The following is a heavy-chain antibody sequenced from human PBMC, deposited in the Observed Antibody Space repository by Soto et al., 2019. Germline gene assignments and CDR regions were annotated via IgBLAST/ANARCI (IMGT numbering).Heavy chain of an antibody. J-gene: IGHJ4*02. CDR2: IYYSGST. Sequence: SETLSLTCTVSGGSISSGGYYWSWIRQHPGKGLEWIGYIYYSGSTYYNPSLKSRVTISVDTSKNQFSLKLSSVTAADTAVYYCARCFSDILTGYYSGHYFDYCGQVTLGTV. D-gene: IGHD3-9*01. CDR1: GGSISSGGYY. V-gene: IGHV4-31*03. CDR3: ARCFSDILTGYYSGHYFDY.